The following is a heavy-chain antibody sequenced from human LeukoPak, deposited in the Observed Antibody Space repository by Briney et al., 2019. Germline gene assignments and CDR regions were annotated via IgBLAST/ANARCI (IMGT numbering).Heavy chain of an antibody. V-gene: IGHV3-48*04. J-gene: IGHJ4*02. CDR1: GFTFSTYG. Sequence: GGSLRLSCAASGFTFSTYGMTWVRQAPGKGLEWISYISSSSDSIKYAVSVNGRFTTSRDIAKNSLYLQMNSLRAEVTAVYYCTKRRTSFSGQADHWGQGTLVTVSS. CDR2: ISSSSDSI. D-gene: IGHD5-12*01. CDR3: TKRRTSFSGQADH.